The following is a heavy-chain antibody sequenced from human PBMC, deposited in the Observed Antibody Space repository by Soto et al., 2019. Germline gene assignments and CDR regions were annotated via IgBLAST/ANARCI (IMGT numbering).Heavy chain of an antibody. CDR2: IYYSGST. CDR1: GGSISSYY. CDR3: ARARQRSYYGDWFDP. Sequence: SETLSLTCTVSGGSISSYYWSWIRQPPGKGLEWIGYIYYSGSTYYNPSLKSRVTISVDTSKNQFSLKLISVTAADTAVYYCARARQRSYYGDWFDPWGQGTLVTVSS. J-gene: IGHJ5*02. D-gene: IGHD1-26*01. V-gene: IGHV4-59*01.